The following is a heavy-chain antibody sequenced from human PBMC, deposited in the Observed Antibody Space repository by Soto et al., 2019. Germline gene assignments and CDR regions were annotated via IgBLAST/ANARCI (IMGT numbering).Heavy chain of an antibody. CDR1: GFTFSSYW. J-gene: IGHJ3*02. D-gene: IGHD4-17*01. CDR2: INSDGSST. Sequence: EVQLVESGGGLVQPGGSLRLSCAASGFTFSSYWMHWVRQAPGKGLVWVSRINSDGSSTSYADSVKGRFTISRDNAKNTLYLKMNCRRAEDRVVYYCERVPYYGVEGDSFDIGAQGTMAPVSS. V-gene: IGHV3-74*01. CDR3: ERVPYYGVEGDSFDI.